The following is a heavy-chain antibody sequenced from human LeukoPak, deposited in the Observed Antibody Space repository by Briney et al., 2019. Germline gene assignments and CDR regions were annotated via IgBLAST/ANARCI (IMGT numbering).Heavy chain of an antibody. V-gene: IGHV3-23*01. Sequence: ASVKVSCKASGGTFSSYAMSWVRQAPGKGLEWVSAISGSGGSTYYADSVKGRFTISRDNSKNTLYLQMNSLRAEDTAVYYCAKHLDYYGSGSFDYWGQGTLVTVSS. CDR2: ISGSGGST. CDR3: AKHLDYYGSGSFDY. D-gene: IGHD3-10*01. J-gene: IGHJ4*02. CDR1: GGTFSSYA.